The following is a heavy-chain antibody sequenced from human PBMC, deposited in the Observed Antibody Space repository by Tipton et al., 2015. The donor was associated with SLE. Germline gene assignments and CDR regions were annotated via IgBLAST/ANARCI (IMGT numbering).Heavy chain of an antibody. D-gene: IGHD2-15*01. CDR1: GGPISSYY. CDR2: IYTGGYT. Sequence: TLSLTCTVSGGPISSYYWAWIRQPAGKGLEWIGRIYTGGYTKYNPSFENRVTVDASKDQFSLKLSSVTAADTAVYYCVICSPAGCAYFDYWGQGRLVTVSS. CDR3: VICSPAGCAYFDY. V-gene: IGHV4-4*07. J-gene: IGHJ4*02.